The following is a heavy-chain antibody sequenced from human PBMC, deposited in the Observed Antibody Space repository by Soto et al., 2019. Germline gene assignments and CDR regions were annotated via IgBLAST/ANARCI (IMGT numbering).Heavy chain of an antibody. J-gene: IGHJ4*02. V-gene: IGHV4-39*01. CDR2: IYYSGST. Sequence: SETLSLTCTVSGGSISSSSYYWGWIRQPPGKGLEWIGSIYYSGSTYYNPSLKSRVTISVDTSKNQFSLKLSSVTAADTAVYYCARLAPGGGDKFDYWGQGTLVTVSS. CDR3: ARLAPGGGDKFDY. D-gene: IGHD2-21*02. CDR1: GGSISSSSYY.